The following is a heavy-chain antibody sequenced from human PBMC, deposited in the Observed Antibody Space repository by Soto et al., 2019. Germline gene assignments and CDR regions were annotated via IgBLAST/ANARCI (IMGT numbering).Heavy chain of an antibody. CDR3: ASGDYDFWSGSQQGYYYYMDV. D-gene: IGHD3-3*01. V-gene: IGHV3-74*01. CDR2: INSDGSST. CDR1: GFTFSSYW. J-gene: IGHJ6*03. Sequence: EVQLVESGGGLVQPGGSLRLSCAASGFTFSSYWMHWVRQAPGKGLVWVSRINSDGSSTSYADSVKGRFTISRDNAKNTLYLKMNSLRAEDTAVYYCASGDYDFWSGSQQGYYYYMDVWGKGTTVTVSS.